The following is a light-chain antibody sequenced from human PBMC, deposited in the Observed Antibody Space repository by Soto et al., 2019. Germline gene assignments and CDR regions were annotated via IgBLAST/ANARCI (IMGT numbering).Light chain of an antibody. CDR2: GAS. J-gene: IGKJ5*01. CDR1: QSVRSH. CDR3: QQYKNWPL. V-gene: IGKV3-15*01. Sequence: IVMTQSPATLSVSPGEGVTLSCRASQSVRSHLAWYQQKPGQPPRLLIYGASTRATGIPARLSGSGFGTEFTLTISSMQSEDSAVYYCQQYKNWPLFGQGTRLEI.